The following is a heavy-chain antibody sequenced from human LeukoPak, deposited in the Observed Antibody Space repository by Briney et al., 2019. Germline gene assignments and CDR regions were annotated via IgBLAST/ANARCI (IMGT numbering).Heavy chain of an antibody. Sequence: ASVTVSFEASGYTLTSYGINWMRQAPGQGLEWMGWINPNSGGTNYAQKFQGRVTMTRDTSISTAYMELSRLRSDDTAVYYCARELSGGSCFDYWGQGTLVTVSS. D-gene: IGHD2-15*01. CDR2: INPNSGGT. V-gene: IGHV1-2*02. CDR3: ARELSGGSCFDY. J-gene: IGHJ4*02. CDR1: GYTLTSYG.